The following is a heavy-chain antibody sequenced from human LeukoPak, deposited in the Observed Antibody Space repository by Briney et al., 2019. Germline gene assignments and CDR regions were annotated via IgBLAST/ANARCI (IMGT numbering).Heavy chain of an antibody. J-gene: IGHJ4*02. CDR2: INHSGST. V-gene: IGHV4-34*01. Sequence: SETLSLTCAVYGGSFSGYYWSWIRQPPGKGLEWIGEINHSGSTNYNPSLKSRVTISVDTSKNQFSLKLSSVTAADTDVYYCARAHPPLGYCSSTSCRYYFDYWGQGTLVTVSS. D-gene: IGHD2-2*01. CDR1: GGSFSGYY. CDR3: ARAHPPLGYCSSTSCRYYFDY.